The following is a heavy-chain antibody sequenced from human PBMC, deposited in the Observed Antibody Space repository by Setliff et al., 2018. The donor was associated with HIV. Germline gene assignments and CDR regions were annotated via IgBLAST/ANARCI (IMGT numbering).Heavy chain of an antibody. J-gene: IGHJ5*02. D-gene: IGHD5-12*01. CDR3: ARLGRPYSGQGWFDP. V-gene: IGHV4-39*01. Sequence: SETLSLTCTVSGGSIGSSSYYWGWIRQPPGKGLEWIGSIYYRGSTYYNPSLKSRVTISVDTSKNQFFLNLSSVTATDSAVYYCARLGRPYSGQGWFDPWGQGTLVTVSS. CDR1: GGSIGSSSYY. CDR2: IYYRGST.